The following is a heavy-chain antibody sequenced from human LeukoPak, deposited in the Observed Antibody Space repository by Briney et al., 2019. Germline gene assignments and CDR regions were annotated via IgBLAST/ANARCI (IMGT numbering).Heavy chain of an antibody. J-gene: IGHJ3*02. CDR1: GGSISSYY. V-gene: IGHV4-59*01. Sequence: SETLSLTCTVSGGSISSYYWSWIRQPPGKGLEWIGYIYYSGSTNYNPSLKSRVTISVDTSKNQFSLKLSSVTAADTAVYYCARGQYCTNGVCYHDAFDIWRQGTMVTVSS. CDR3: ARGQYCTNGVCYHDAFDI. D-gene: IGHD2-8*01. CDR2: IYYSGST.